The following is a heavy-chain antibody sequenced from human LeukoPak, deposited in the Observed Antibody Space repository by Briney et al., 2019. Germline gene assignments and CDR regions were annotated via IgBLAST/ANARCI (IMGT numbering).Heavy chain of an antibody. CDR1: GFTVITNY. V-gene: IGHV3-23*01. D-gene: IGHD1-26*01. J-gene: IGHJ3*02. CDR3: AKAQWELILLDAFDI. CDR2: ISGSGGST. Sequence: GGSLRLSCAASGFTVITNYMSWVRQAPGKGLEWVSAISGSGGSTYYADSVKGRFTISRDNSKNTLYLQMNSLRAEDTAVYYCAKAQWELILLDAFDIWGQGTMVTVSS.